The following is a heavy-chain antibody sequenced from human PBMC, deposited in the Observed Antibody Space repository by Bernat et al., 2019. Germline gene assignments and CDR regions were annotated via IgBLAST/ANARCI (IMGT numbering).Heavy chain of an antibody. Sequence: QVQLVQSGAEVKKPGSSVKVSCKASGGTFSSYAISWVRQAPGQGLEWMGGIIPIFGTANYAQTFQGRVTLTADESTSTAYMELSSLRSEDTAVYYCARVPRGCSGGSCYSSPNYYGMDVWGQGTTVTVSS. V-gene: IGHV1-69*01. CDR3: ARVPRGCSGGSCYSSPNYYGMDV. CDR1: GGTFSSYA. CDR2: IIPIFGTA. D-gene: IGHD2-15*01. J-gene: IGHJ6*02.